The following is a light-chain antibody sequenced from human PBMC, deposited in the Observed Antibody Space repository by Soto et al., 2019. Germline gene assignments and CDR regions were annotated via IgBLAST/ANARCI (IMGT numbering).Light chain of an antibody. CDR3: QQYNSYPLS. CDR1: QSISGW. CDR2: MAS. J-gene: IGKJ4*01. V-gene: IGKV1-5*03. Sequence: DIKMTQSPSTRSASVGDRVTITCRASQSISGWLAWYQQKPGKAPKFLIYMASSLESGVTSRFRGSRSGTEFTLNISRLQPDDFASYYCQQYNSYPLSFGGGTKVELK.